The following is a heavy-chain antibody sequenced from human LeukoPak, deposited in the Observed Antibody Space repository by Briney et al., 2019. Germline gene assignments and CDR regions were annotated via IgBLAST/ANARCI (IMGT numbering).Heavy chain of an antibody. CDR3: ARDLYYYGSGNYVPGLPDY. J-gene: IGHJ4*02. D-gene: IGHD3-10*01. V-gene: IGHV3-21*01. CDR1: GFTFSSYS. Sequence: GGSLRLSCAASGFTFSSYSMNWVRQAPGKGLEWVSSISSISSDIQYAVSVKGRFTISRDNAENSLYLQMNGLRAEDTAVYYCARDLYYYGSGNYVPGLPDYWGQGTLVTVSS. CDR2: ISSISSDI.